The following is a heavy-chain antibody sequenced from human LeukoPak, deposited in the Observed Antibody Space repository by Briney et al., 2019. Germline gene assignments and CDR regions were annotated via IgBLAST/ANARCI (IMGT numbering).Heavy chain of an antibody. Sequence: QPGGSLRLSCAASGFSFSNYAMTWVRPAPGKGLEWVTGISGSGGSTYYADSVKGRFIISRDNSKSTLYLQMNSLRAEDTAIYYCAKTLSYSSGWVYWGQGTLVTVSS. J-gene: IGHJ4*02. CDR2: ISGSGGST. D-gene: IGHD6-19*01. V-gene: IGHV3-23*01. CDR3: AKTLSYSSGWVY. CDR1: GFSFSNYA.